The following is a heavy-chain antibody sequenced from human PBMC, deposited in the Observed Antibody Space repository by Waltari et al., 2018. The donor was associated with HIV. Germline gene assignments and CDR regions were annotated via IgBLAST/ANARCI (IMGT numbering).Heavy chain of an antibody. CDR1: GGSISSGSSY. D-gene: IGHD2-15*01. J-gene: IGHJ6*02. CDR3: ARVFCSGGSCYGDGRYGMDV. CDR2: IYPSGST. Sequence: QVQLQESGPGLVKPLQTLSLTCTVSGGSISSGSSYWNWIRQPAGKGLEWIGRIYPSGSTNYNPSLKSRVTISVDTSKNQFSLKLSSVTAADTAVYYCARVFCSGGSCYGDGRYGMDVWGQGTTVTVSS. V-gene: IGHV4-61*02.